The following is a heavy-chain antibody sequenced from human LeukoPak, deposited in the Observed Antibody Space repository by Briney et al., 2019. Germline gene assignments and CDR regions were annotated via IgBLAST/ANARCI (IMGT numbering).Heavy chain of an antibody. CDR1: GGSISSSSYY. J-gene: IGHJ4*02. D-gene: IGHD3-9*01. CDR3: ARGGKYDILTGYSLAFDY. Sequence: SETLSLTGTVSGGSISSSSYYWGWIRQPPGKGLEWIGSIYYSGSTYYNPSLKSRVTISVDTSKNQFSLKLSSVTAADTAVYYCARGGKYDILTGYSLAFDYWGQGTLVTVSS. V-gene: IGHV4-39*07. CDR2: IYYSGST.